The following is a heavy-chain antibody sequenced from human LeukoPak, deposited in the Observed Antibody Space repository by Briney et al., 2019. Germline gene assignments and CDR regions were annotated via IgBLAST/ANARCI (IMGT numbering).Heavy chain of an antibody. V-gene: IGHV3-73*01. J-gene: IGHJ4*02. D-gene: IGHD4-23*01. CDR3: GRLGGDYGGNIDY. CDR1: GFTFSGSA. Sequence: GGSLRLSCAASGFTFSGSAMHWVRQASGKGLEWVGRIRSKPNSYATAYGASVKGRFTISRDDSENTAYLEMDSLKTEDTSVYYCGRLGGDYGGNIDYWGQGILVTVSP. CDR2: IRSKPNSYAT.